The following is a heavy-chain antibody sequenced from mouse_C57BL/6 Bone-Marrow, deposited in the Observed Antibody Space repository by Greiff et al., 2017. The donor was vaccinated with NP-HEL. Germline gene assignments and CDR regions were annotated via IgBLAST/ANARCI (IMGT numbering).Heavy chain of an antibody. CDR2: ISSGGSYT. CDR1: GFTFSSYG. Sequence: EVQLVESGGDLVKPGGSLKLSCAASGFTFSSYGMSWVRQTPDKRLEWVATISSGGSYTYYPDSVKGRFTISRDNAKNTLYLQMSSLKSEDTAPGAMMVTTSFYYFDYWGQGTTLTVSS. V-gene: IGHV5-6*01. D-gene: IGHD2-3*01. CDR3: MVTTSFYYFDY. J-gene: IGHJ2*01.